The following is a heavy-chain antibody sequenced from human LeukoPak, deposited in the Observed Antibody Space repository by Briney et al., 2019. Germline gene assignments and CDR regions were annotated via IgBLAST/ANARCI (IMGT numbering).Heavy chain of an antibody. CDR1: GFTFSNYY. Sequence: GGSLTLSCAASGFTFSNYYRSWIRQAPGKGLEWISYISSRGTTIYYADSVRGRFTISRDNAKNSLYLQMNSLRAEDTAVYYCARGPAGMYSSGWYGGYYFDYWGQGTLVTVSS. V-gene: IGHV3-11*01. D-gene: IGHD6-19*01. CDR2: ISSRGTTI. J-gene: IGHJ4*02. CDR3: ARGPAGMYSSGWYGGYYFDY.